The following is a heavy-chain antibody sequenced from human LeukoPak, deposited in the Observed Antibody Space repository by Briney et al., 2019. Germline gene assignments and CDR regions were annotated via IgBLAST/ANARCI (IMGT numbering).Heavy chain of an antibody. D-gene: IGHD1-1*01. CDR3: ARLLLAGTYYYMDV. J-gene: IGHJ6*03. CDR1: GFNFRNYS. CDR2: ISSSSTYL. Sequence: GGSLRLSCAASGFNFRNYSMNWVRQAPGKELEWVSSISSSSTYLYYEDSVKGRFTISRDNAKNSLYLQMNSLRAEDTAVYYCARLLLAGTYYYMDVWGKGTTVTVSS. V-gene: IGHV3-21*01.